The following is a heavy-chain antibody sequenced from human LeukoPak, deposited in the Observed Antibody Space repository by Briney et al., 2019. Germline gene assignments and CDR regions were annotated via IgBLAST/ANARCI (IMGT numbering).Heavy chain of an antibody. J-gene: IGHJ6*04. CDR1: GFTFTDFY. D-gene: IGHD3-10*02. Sequence: GGSLRLSCAASGFTFTDFYMSWVRQAPGKGLEWISYISIDGSSIYYADSVKGRFTISRDNAKNSLYLQMNSLRAEDTAVYYCAELGITMIGGVWGKGTTVTISS. CDR2: ISIDGSSI. V-gene: IGHV3-11*04. CDR3: AELGITMIGGV.